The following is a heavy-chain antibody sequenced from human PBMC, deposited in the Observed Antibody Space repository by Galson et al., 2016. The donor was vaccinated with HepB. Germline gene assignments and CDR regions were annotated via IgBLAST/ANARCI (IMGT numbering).Heavy chain of an antibody. V-gene: IGHV3-48*04. CDR2: ISSSSGTI. Sequence: SLRLSCAASAFTFSNYGMHWVRQAPGKGLEWISFISSSSGTIHYADSVKGRFTISRDNARNSLYLQMNSLRAEDTAVYYCAREGTGSSSFIYYYYGMDVWGQGTTVTVSS. CDR3: AREGTGSSSFIYYYYGMDV. CDR1: AFTFSNYG. D-gene: IGHD6-13*01. J-gene: IGHJ6*02.